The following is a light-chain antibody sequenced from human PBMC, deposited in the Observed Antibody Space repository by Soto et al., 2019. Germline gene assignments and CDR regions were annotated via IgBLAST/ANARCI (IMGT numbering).Light chain of an antibody. J-gene: IGKJ1*01. CDR2: GAS. Sequence: EIVLTQSPGTLSLSPGERATLSCRASQSVSSSYLAWYQQKPGQAPRLLIYGASSRATGIPDRFSGSGSGTDFTLTISRLEPFDFALYYCQHFGSSLWTLGHGT. CDR3: QHFGSSLWT. V-gene: IGKV3-20*01. CDR1: QSVSSSY.